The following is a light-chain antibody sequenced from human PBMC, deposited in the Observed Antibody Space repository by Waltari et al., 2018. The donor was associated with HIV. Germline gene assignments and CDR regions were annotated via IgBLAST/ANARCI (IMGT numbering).Light chain of an antibody. CDR3: AAWDDSLNGYV. CDR1: SSNIGSNT. J-gene: IGLJ1*01. CDR2: SNS. Sequence: QSVLTQPPSASGTPGQRVTIPCSGSSSNIGSNTVNWYQQLPGTAPNLLFYSNSQRPSGVPDRCAGSKSGTSASLAISGIQSEDEAEYYCAAWDDSLNGYVFGTGTKVTVL. V-gene: IGLV1-44*01.